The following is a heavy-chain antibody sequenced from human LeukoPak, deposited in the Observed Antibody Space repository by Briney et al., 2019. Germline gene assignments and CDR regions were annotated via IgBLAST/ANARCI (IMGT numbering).Heavy chain of an antibody. Sequence: PSETLSLTCTVSGGSTNDYCWNWIRQSPGEGLEWLGYIYYRGTTNYNPSLKSRVTISLDASRNQFSLSLSSVTAADTAVYYCARGPPRTGRERYFDAWGQGTLVSVSS. CDR1: GGSTNDYC. D-gene: IGHD1-1*01. CDR2: IYYRGTT. J-gene: IGHJ4*02. V-gene: IGHV4-59*01. CDR3: ARGPPRTGRERYFDA.